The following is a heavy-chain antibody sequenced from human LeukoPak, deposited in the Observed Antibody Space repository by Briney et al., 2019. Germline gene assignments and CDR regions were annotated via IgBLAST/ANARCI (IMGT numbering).Heavy chain of an antibody. V-gene: IGHV3-30-3*01. CDR1: GFTFSSYA. Sequence: GRSLRLSCAASGFTFSSYAMHWVRQAPGKGLEWVAVIPYDGSNKYYADSVKGRFTISRDNSKNTLYLQMNSLRAEDTAVYYCARDSVSSWRYYYYYYGMDVWGQGTTVTVSS. CDR2: IPYDGSNK. CDR3: ARDSVSSWRYYYYYYGMDV. D-gene: IGHD6-13*01. J-gene: IGHJ6*02.